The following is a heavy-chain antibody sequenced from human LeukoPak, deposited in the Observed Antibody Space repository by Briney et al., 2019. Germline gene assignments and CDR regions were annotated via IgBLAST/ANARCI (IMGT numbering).Heavy chain of an antibody. V-gene: IGHV4-59*01. CDR2: IYYTGST. CDR1: GGSISSYY. Sequence: SETLSLTCTVSGGSISSYYWSWIRQPPGKGLEWIGYIYYTGSTNYSPSLKSRVTLSVDTSKNHFSLKLSSVTAADTAVYYCARTSLRWAVSWYLDVWGRGTLVTVSS. D-gene: IGHD4-23*01. J-gene: IGHJ2*01. CDR3: ARTSLRWAVSWYLDV.